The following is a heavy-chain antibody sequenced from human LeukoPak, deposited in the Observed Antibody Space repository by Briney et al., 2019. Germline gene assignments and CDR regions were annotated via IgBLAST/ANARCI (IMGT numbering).Heavy chain of an antibody. V-gene: IGHV3-33*01. Sequence: GGSLRLSCAASGAASRLTFSGYGMNWVRQATGKGLEWVAVIWYDGSNKYYADSVKGRFTISKDNSKNTLYLQMNSLRAEDTAVYYCARDWYSYDIGNVFDIWGQGTMVTVSS. D-gene: IGHD5-18*01. CDR3: ARDWYSYDIGNVFDI. J-gene: IGHJ3*02. CDR2: IWYDGSNK. CDR1: RLTFSGYG.